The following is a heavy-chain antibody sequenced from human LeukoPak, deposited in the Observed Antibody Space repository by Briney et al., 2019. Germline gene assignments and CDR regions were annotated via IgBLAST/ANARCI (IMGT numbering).Heavy chain of an antibody. CDR2: INWNGGST. CDR3: ARAQQMVVTLYYFDY. CDR1: GFTFDDYG. J-gene: IGHJ4*02. D-gene: IGHD2-21*01. V-gene: IGHV3-20*04. Sequence: PGGSLRLSCAASGFTFDDYGMSWVRQAPGKGLEWVSGINWNGGSTGYAGSVKGRFTISRDNAKNSLYLQMNSLRAEDTALYYCARAQQMVVTLYYFDYWGQGTLVTVSS.